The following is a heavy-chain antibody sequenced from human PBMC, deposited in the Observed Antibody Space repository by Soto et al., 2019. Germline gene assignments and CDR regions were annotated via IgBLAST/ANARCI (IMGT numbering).Heavy chain of an antibody. CDR3: AKNLRSASGNYYMYYFDY. D-gene: IGHD3-10*01. CDR1: GFTFSTYA. V-gene: IGHV3-23*01. Sequence: GGSLRLSCAASGFTFSTYAMSWVRQAPGKGLEWVSVISGSGGSTYYADSVKGRFTISRDNSKNTLYLQMNTLRADDTAIYHCAKNLRSASGNYYMYYFDYWGQGTLVTVSS. CDR2: ISGSGGST. J-gene: IGHJ4*02.